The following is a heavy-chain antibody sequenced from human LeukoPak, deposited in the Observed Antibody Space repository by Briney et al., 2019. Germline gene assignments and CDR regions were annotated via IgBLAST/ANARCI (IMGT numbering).Heavy chain of an antibody. D-gene: IGHD2-15*01. CDR3: VRPGQSSWWVYFNY. Sequence: SETLSLTCTVSGGSSSTYYWTWIQQPPGKGLEWIGNIHTSGSTSYNPSLKSRVTMSIDTSKNQFSLRLSSVTAADTAVYYCVRPGQSSWWVYFNYWGQGTVVTVSS. CDR2: IHTSGST. V-gene: IGHV4-4*09. J-gene: IGHJ4*02. CDR1: GGSSSTYY.